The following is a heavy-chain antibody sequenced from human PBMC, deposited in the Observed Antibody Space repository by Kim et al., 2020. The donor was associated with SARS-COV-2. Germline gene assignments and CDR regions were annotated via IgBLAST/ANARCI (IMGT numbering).Heavy chain of an antibody. CDR3: ARDRALPGYGSGSLDH. J-gene: IGHJ4*02. V-gene: IGHV3-30*04. CDR1: GFSFSSYA. Sequence: GGSLRLSCAASGFSFSSYAIHWVRQAPGKGLEWLALIAYDGSNKYYTDSVKGRFTISRDNSKNTLYLQMNSLTPEDTAVYYCARDRALPGYGSGSLDHWGQGTLVTVSS. CDR2: IAYDGSNK. D-gene: IGHD3-10*01.